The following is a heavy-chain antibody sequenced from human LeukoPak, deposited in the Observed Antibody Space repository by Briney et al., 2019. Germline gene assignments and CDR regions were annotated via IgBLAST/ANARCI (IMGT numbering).Heavy chain of an antibody. CDR3: ARDSGTTGEVKFDP. D-gene: IGHD3-10*01. J-gene: IGHJ5*02. V-gene: IGHV4-34*01. CDR2: INHSGST. Sequence: SETLSLTCAVYGGSFNGYYWSWIRQPPGKGLEWIGEINHSGSTSYNPSLKSRVTISVDTSKNQFSLKLSSVTAADTAVYYCARDSGTTGEVKFDPWGQGTLVTVSS. CDR1: GGSFNGYY.